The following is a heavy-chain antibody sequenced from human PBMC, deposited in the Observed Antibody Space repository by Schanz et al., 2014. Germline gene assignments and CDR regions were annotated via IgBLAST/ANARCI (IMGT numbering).Heavy chain of an antibody. D-gene: IGHD6-13*01. V-gene: IGHV1-8*02. CDR2: MNPNSGNT. Sequence: QVQLVQSGAEVKKPGVSVKVSCKASGYSFTDYAIHWVRQAPGQGLEWMGWMNPNSGNTGYAQKFQGRVTMTRHTSISTAYMELSSLRSEDTAVYYCARDGEAAAGCDYWGQGTLVTVSS. CDR1: GYSFTDYA. J-gene: IGHJ4*02. CDR3: ARDGEAAAGCDY.